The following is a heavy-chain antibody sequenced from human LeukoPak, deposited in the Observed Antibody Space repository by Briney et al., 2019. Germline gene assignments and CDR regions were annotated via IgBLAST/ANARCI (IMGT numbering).Heavy chain of an antibody. CDR2: ISSSGGSI. CDR1: GFIFSEYE. Sequence: GGSLRLSCAASGFIFSEYEMNWVRQAPGKGLEWVSYISSSGGSIYNADSVRGRFTISRNNGKNSLYLQMNGLRAEDTAVDYCARGRRLWFGETHDGFDMWGVGTMVTVSS. V-gene: IGHV3-48*03. CDR3: ARGRRLWFGETHDGFDM. D-gene: IGHD3-10*01. J-gene: IGHJ3*02.